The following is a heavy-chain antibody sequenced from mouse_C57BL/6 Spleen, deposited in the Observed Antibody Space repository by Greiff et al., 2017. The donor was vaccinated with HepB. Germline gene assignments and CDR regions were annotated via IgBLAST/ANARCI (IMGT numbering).Heavy chain of an antibody. D-gene: IGHD2-5*01. CDR3: ARTYYSNYGGYFDV. V-gene: IGHV1-82*01. CDR2: IYPGDGDT. J-gene: IGHJ1*03. Sequence: QVQLKQSGPELVKPGASVEISCKASGYAFSSSWMNWVKQRPGKGLEWIGRIYPGDGDTNYNGKFKGKATLTADKSSSTAYMQLSSLTSEDSAVYFCARTYYSNYGGYFDVWGTGTTVTVSS. CDR1: GYAFSSSW.